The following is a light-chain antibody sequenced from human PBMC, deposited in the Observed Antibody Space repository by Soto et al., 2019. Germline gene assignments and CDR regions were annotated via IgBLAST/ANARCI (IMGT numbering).Light chain of an antibody. CDR2: KVS. CDR1: QSLLYSDGNIY. Sequence: DVLMDQSPLSLPVTLGQPASISCRSSQSLLYSDGNIYLNWFHQRPGQSPRRLIYKVSNRDSGVPDRFSGSGSGTDYTLKIRRVEAEEVGVYYCMRGTHWPITFGGWTKVDIK. CDR3: MRGTHWPIT. V-gene: IGKV2-30*01. J-gene: IGKJ4*01.